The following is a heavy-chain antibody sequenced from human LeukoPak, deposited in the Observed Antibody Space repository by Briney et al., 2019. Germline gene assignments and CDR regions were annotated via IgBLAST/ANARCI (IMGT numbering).Heavy chain of an antibody. CDR3: ARVPVGQYSYDS. J-gene: IGHJ5*02. Sequence: GRSLRLSCAASGFTFSSYAIHWVRQAPGKGLEWVAVISYDGSNKYYADSVKGRFTISRDNSKNTLYLQMNSLRAEDTAVYYCARVPVGQYSYDSWGQGSLVTVSS. V-gene: IGHV3-30-3*01. CDR1: GFTFSSYA. CDR2: ISYDGSNK. D-gene: IGHD5-18*01.